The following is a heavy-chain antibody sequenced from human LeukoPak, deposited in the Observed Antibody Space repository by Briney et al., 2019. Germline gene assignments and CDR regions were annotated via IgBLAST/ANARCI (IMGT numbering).Heavy chain of an antibody. CDR2: TYYRSKWFN. J-gene: IGHJ4*02. V-gene: IGHV6-1*01. CDR1: GDSVSSNSAA. D-gene: IGHD6-6*01. CDR3: AREPYSTSSFFDS. Sequence: SQTLSLTCAISGDSVSSNSAAWNWIRQSPSRGLEWLGRTYYRSKWFNNFAVSVKSRITVNPGTSKNQFSLQLNSVTPEDTAVYYCAREPYSTSSFFDSWGQGTLVTVSS.